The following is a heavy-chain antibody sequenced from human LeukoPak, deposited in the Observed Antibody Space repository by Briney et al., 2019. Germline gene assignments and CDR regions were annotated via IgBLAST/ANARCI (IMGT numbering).Heavy chain of an antibody. CDR1: GGSISSYC. Sequence: SETLSLTCAVSGGSISSYCWSWIRQPAGKGLEWIGRIYTSGSTNYNPYLKSRVTMSVDTSKNQFSLNLSSVTAAHTAVYYCARSRIAAPFVPWGQGTLVTVSS. CDR2: IYTSGST. V-gene: IGHV4-4*07. D-gene: IGHD6-6*01. CDR3: ARSRIAAPFVP. J-gene: IGHJ5*02.